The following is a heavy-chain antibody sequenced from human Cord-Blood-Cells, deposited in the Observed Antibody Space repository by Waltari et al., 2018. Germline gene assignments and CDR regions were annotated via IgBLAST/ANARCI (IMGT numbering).Heavy chain of an antibody. V-gene: IGHV4-34*01. CDR2: INHSGET. D-gene: IGHD4-17*01. CDR1: GGAFSGYY. Sequence: QVQLQQWGAGLLKPPETLSLTCGDDGGAFSGYYWSWIRQPPGKGLEWIGEINHSGETNYKPALKSRVTISVNTSKNQFALMLSSVTAADTAVYYCARGETMTTVATSYNWFDPWGQGTLVTVSS. CDR3: ARGETMTTVATSYNWFDP. J-gene: IGHJ5*02.